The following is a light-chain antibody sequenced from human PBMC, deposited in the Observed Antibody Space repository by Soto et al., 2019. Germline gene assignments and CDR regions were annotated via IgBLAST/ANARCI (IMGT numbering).Light chain of an antibody. J-gene: IGKJ1*01. CDR3: QQLNGYSVA. CDR1: QSIGNW. CDR2: KAS. Sequence: DIPMTQSPSTLSASVGDRVTITCRASQSIGNWLAWYQQKPGKAPNLLIYKASSLESGVPSRFSGSGSGTEFTLTISSLQPDDFATYYCQQLNGYSVAFGQGTKVEVK. V-gene: IGKV1-5*03.